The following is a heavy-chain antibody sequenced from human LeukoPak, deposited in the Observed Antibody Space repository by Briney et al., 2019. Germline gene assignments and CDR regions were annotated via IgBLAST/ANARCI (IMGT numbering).Heavy chain of an antibody. D-gene: IGHD3-10*01. V-gene: IGHV7-4-1*02. CDR1: GYTFTAYY. J-gene: IGHJ4*02. CDR2: INTNTGNP. CDR3: ARGPPYGSGSYYQFDY. Sequence: ASVKVSCKASGYTFTAYYVHWVRQAPGQGLEWMGWINTNTGNPTYAQGFTGRFVFSLDTSVSTAYLQISSLKAEDTAVYYCARGPPYGSGSYYQFDYWGQGTLVTVSS.